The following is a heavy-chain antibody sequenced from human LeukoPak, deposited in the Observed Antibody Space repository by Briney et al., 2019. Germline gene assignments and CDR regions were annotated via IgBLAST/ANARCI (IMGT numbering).Heavy chain of an antibody. CDR3: AREYTVTTYYFDY. Sequence: GGSLRLSCAASGFTFSTYVMHWVRQAPGKGLDWVALIWDDGNNKYYADSVKGRFTISRDNSKNTLYLQMNSLRAEDTAVYYCAREYTVTTYYFDYWGQGTLVTVSS. J-gene: IGHJ4*02. V-gene: IGHV3-33*01. CDR1: GFTFSTYV. CDR2: IWDDGNNK. D-gene: IGHD4-17*01.